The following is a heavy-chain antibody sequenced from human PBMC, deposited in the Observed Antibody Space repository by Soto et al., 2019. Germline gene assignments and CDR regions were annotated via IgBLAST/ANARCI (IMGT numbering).Heavy chain of an antibody. CDR3: ARRHYCRGDCTINPDYSYGMDV. V-gene: IGHV5-51*01. J-gene: IGHJ6*02. CDR1: GYIFTDHC. Sequence: EVQVVQSGAEVKEPGESLKISCKGSGYIFTDHCIGWVRQMAGKGLEWVGIICPGYSNIIYSPSVQGQVTISADMSISTAYLQWSSLKASDTAIYYCARRHYCRGDCTINPDYSYGMDVWGQGTTVTVSS. CDR2: ICPGYSNI. D-gene: IGHD2-21*02.